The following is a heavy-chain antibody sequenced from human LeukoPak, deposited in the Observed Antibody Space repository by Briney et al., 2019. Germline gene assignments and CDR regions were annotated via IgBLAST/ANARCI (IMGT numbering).Heavy chain of an antibody. Sequence: GRSLRLSCAASGFSFADATMHWVRQVPGKGLEWGLGINWNSGTMGYADSVKGRFTVSRDNAKNSLYLQMNSLETEVTALYYCAKDPYMDVWGKGTTVTVSS. CDR2: INWNSGTM. CDR1: GFSFADAT. CDR3: AKDPYMDV. J-gene: IGHJ6*03. V-gene: IGHV3-9*01.